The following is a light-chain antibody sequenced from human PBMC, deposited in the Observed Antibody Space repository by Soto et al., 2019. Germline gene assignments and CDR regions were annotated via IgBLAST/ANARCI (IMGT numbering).Light chain of an antibody. V-gene: IGKV3-15*01. CDR1: QSIRGY. J-gene: IGKJ2*01. CDR2: GAS. Sequence: DIVLTQSPATLSLPPGESATLSCRASQSIRGYLAWYQQKPGQAPRLLIYGASTRATGIPARFSGSGSGTEFTLTISSLQSEDFAVYYCQQYNNWPYTFGQGTKLEIK. CDR3: QQYNNWPYT.